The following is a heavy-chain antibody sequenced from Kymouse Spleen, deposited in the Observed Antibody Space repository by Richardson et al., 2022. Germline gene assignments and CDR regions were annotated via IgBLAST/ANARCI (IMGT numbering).Heavy chain of an antibody. CDR2: IYYSGST. V-gene: IGHV4-39*01. CDR1: GGSISSSSYY. J-gene: IGHJ4*02. D-gene: IGHD6-19*01. CDR3: ARRNSGWYDFDY. Sequence: QLQLQESGPGLVKPSETLSLTCTVSGGSISSSSYYWGWIRQPPGKGLEWIGSIYYSGSTYYNPSLKSRVTISVDTSKNQFSLKLSSVTAADTAVYYCARRNSGWYDFDYWGQGTLVTVSS.